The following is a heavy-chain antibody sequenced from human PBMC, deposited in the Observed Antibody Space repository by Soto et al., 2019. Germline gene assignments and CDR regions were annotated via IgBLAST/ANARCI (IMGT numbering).Heavy chain of an antibody. CDR2: IIPIFDTV. CDR1: GGTLSNYA. J-gene: IGHJ4*02. D-gene: IGHD3-10*01. V-gene: IGHV1-69*01. CDR3: ARNFRSGGINWYYFDN. Sequence: QVQLVQSGAEVKKPGSSVKVSCKASGGTLSNYAISWVRQAPGQGLEWMGGIIPIFDTVNYAQKFQGRVTISADESTSTAYMELSSLTSDDTAVYYCARNFRSGGINWYYFDNWGQGTPVTVSS.